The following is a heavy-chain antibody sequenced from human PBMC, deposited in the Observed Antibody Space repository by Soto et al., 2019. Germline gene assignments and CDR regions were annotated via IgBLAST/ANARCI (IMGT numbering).Heavy chain of an antibody. CDR1: GFTFSNYA. J-gene: IGHJ4*01. Sequence: EVQLLESGGGLVQPGGSLRLSCAASGFTFSNYAMSWVRQAPGKGLEWVSAISGSGGSTYYEDSVKGRFTISRDISRNTLYLQMNSLRGEDTAVYYCAKTIFGVLVSPIDCWGHGTLVTVSS. CDR2: ISGSGGST. V-gene: IGHV3-23*01. CDR3: AKTIFGVLVSPIDC. D-gene: IGHD3-3*01.